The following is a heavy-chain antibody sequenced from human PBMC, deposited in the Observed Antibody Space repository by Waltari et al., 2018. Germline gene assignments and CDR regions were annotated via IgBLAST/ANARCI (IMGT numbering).Heavy chain of an antibody. CDR2: IQSDGTNK. CDR3: AKADCRSTSCYGNMDV. CDR1: GFTFSRYG. Sequence: QVQLVESGGGVVQPGGSLRLPCAASGFTFSRYGLHWVRQAPGKGLEWVAFIQSDGTNKYYADSVKGRFTITRDNSKNTLYLQVNSLRAEDTAVFYCAKADCRSTSCYGNMDVWGKGTTVTVSS. V-gene: IGHV3-30*02. J-gene: IGHJ6*03. D-gene: IGHD2-2*01.